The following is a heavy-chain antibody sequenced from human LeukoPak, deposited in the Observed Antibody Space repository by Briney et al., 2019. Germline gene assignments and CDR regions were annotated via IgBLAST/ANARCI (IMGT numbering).Heavy chain of an antibody. CDR1: EFTFSDSQ. J-gene: IGHJ4*02. D-gene: IGHD5-18*01. Sequence: GGSLRLSCAASEFTFSDSQMNWIRQAPGKGLEWISYISSNGNTIYYADSVKGRFTISRDNAENSLYLQMNSLRAEDTAVYYCARDLGYSYGSDYWGQGTLVTVSS. CDR2: ISSNGNTI. CDR3: ARDLGYSYGSDY. V-gene: IGHV3-11*01.